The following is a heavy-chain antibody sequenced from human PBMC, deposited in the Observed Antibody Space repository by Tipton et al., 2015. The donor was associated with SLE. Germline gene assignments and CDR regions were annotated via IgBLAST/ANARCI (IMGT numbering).Heavy chain of an antibody. CDR3: ARGWDSNAPFDY. CDR2: IYYSGST. CDR1: GGSISSGAYY. D-gene: IGHD1-26*01. V-gene: IGHV4-31*01. Sequence: TLSLTCTVSGGSISSGAYYWSWIRQLPGKGLEWIGYIYYSGSTHYNPSLKSPFTISIDTSKNQFPLMLSSVTAADTALYYCARGWDSNAPFDYWGQGTLVTGSS. J-gene: IGHJ4*02.